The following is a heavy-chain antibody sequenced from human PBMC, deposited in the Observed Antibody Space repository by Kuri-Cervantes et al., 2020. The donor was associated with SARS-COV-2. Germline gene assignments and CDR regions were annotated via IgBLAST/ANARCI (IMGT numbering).Heavy chain of an antibody. D-gene: IGHD2-2*01. Sequence: SETLSLTCSVSGDSISSYYWSWIRRPPGKGLEWIGYISYSGNTNYNPPLKSRVTISVDTSKNQFSLRLSSVTAADTAVYYCARDTGTYCSDTSCYGYYYYYGMDVWGQGTTVTVSS. CDR1: GDSISSYY. V-gene: IGHV4-59*01. CDR2: ISYSGNT. J-gene: IGHJ6*02. CDR3: ARDTGTYCSDTSCYGYYYYYGMDV.